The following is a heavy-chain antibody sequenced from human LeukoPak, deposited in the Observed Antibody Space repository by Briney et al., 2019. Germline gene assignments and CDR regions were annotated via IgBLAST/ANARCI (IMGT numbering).Heavy chain of an antibody. J-gene: IGHJ3*02. V-gene: IGHV3-23*01. Sequence: GGSLRLSCAASGFPFSSYAMSWVRQAPGKGLEWVSAISGSGGSTYYADSVKGRFTISRDNSKNTLYLQMNSLRAEDTAVYYCAKDGGFVVVPRLGDAFDIWGQGTMVTVSS. CDR2: ISGSGGST. D-gene: IGHD2-15*01. CDR3: AKDGGFVVVPRLGDAFDI. CDR1: GFPFSSYA.